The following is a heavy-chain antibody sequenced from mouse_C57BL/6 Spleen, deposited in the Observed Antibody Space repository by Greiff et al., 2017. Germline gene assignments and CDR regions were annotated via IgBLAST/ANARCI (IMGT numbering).Heavy chain of an antibody. CDR3: ARSRTGTVGFAD. CDR1: GYTFTSYW. D-gene: IGHD4-1*01. V-gene: IGHV1-64*01. J-gene: IGHJ3*01. Sequence: QVQLQQPGAELVKPGASVKLSCKASGYTFTSYWMHWVKQRPGQGLEWIGMIHPNSGSTNYNEKFKSKATLTVDKSSSTAYMQLSSLPSEDSAVYYSARSRTGTVGFADWGQGTLVTVSA. CDR2: IHPNSGST.